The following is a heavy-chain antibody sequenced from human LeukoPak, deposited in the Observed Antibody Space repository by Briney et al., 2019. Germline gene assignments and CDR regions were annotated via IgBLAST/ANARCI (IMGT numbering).Heavy chain of an antibody. CDR1: GGSFSGYY. J-gene: IGHJ4*02. CDR2: IYYSGSI. V-gene: IGHV4-34*01. CDR3: ARVRAAAVPYYFDY. D-gene: IGHD6-13*01. Sequence: SETLSLTCAVYGGSFSGYYWGWIRQPPGKGLEWIGSIYYSGSIYSNGSLKSRVTISAETSKNQFSLKLSSVTAADTAMYYCARVRAAAVPYYFDYWGRGTLVTVSS.